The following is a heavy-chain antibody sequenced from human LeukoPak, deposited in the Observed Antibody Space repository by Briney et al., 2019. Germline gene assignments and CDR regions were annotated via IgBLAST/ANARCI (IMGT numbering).Heavy chain of an antibody. CDR1: GFTFSSYW. J-gene: IGHJ6*03. D-gene: IGHD5-12*01. Sequence: GGSLRLSCAASGFTFSSYWMSWVRQAPGKGLEWVANIKQDGSEKYYVDSVKGRFTISRDNAKNSLYLQMNSLRAEDTAVYYCARDRRYRGYDPRRGFYYYYYMDVWGKGTTVTVSS. V-gene: IGHV3-7*01. CDR3: ARDRRYRGYDPRRGFYYYYYMDV. CDR2: IKQDGSEK.